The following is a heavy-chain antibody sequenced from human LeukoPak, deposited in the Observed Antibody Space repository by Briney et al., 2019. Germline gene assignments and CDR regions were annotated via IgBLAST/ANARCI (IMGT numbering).Heavy chain of an antibody. D-gene: IGHD2-2*01. CDR3: ARDSRFVVVPAVMLPASRFNYGTDV. Sequence: GGSLRLSCAASGFTVSSNYMSWVRQAPGKGLEWVSVIYSGGSTYYADSVKGRFTISRDNSKNTLYLQMSSLRAEDTAVYYCARDSRFVVVPAVMLPASRFNYGTDVWGQGTTVTVSS. V-gene: IGHV3-53*01. CDR1: GFTVSSNY. J-gene: IGHJ6*02. CDR2: IYSGGST.